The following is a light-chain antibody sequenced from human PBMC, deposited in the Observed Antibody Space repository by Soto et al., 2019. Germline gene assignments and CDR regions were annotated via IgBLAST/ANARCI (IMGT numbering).Light chain of an antibody. CDR3: TSYTSSSIFYV. CDR2: EVS. V-gene: IGLV2-14*01. CDR1: SSDVGGYNF. J-gene: IGLJ1*01. Sequence: QSALTQPASVSGSPGQSITISCTGTSSDVGGYNFVSWFQHHPGKAPKVMIYEVSNRPSGVSNRFSGSKSGNTASLTISGLQAEDEADYYCTSYTSSSIFYVFGTGTKVT.